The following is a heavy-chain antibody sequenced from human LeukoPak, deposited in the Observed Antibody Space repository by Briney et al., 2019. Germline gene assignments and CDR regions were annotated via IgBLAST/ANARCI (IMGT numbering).Heavy chain of an antibody. CDR1: GFNFKSYS. CDR2: ISSTSSDL. Sequence: PGGSLRLSCAASGFNFKSYSMNWVRQAPGKGLVWVSFISSTSSDLLYADSVKGRFTVSRDNGKNSLYLQMNNLRAEDTAVYYCARAAGHYFDYWGQGSLVTVSS. J-gene: IGHJ4*02. V-gene: IGHV3-21*06. CDR3: ARAAGHYFDY. D-gene: IGHD3-10*01.